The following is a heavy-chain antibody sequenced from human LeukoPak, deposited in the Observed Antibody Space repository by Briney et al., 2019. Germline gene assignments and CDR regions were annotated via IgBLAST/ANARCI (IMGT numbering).Heavy chain of an antibody. J-gene: IGHJ3*02. CDR2: IKQDGSEK. CDR1: GLTFSSYW. Sequence: GGSLRLSCAASGLTFSSYWMSWVRQAPGKGLEWVANIKQDGSEKYYVDSVKGRFTISRDNAKNSLYLQMNSLRAEDTAVYYCAGGSGPYDAFDIWGQGTMVTVSS. V-gene: IGHV3-7*01. D-gene: IGHD2-15*01. CDR3: AGGSGPYDAFDI.